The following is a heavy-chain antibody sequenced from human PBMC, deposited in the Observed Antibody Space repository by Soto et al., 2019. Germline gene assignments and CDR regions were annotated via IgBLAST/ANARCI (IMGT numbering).Heavy chain of an antibody. D-gene: IGHD2-15*01. CDR1: GGSISSGGYY. V-gene: IGHV4-31*03. CDR3: AMTVVVAADNWFDP. J-gene: IGHJ5*02. CDR2: IYYSGTT. Sequence: PSETLSLTCTVSGGSISSGGYYWYWIRQHPGKGLEWIGYIYYSGTTYYNPSLKSRVTISVDTSKNQFSLKLSSVTAADTAVYYCAMTVVVAADNWFDPWGQGTLVTVSS.